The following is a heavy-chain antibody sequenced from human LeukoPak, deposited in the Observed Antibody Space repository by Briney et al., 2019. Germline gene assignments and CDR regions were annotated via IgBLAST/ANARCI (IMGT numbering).Heavy chain of an antibody. CDR2: IYTSGST. V-gene: IGHV4-4*07. D-gene: IGHD2-15*01. CDR3: ARDPAGEYCSGGSCYSEYYYYGMDV. J-gene: IGHJ6*02. Sequence: SETLSLTCTVSGGSISSYYWSWIRQPAGKGLEWIGRIYTSGSTNYNPSLKSRVTMSVDTSKNQFSLKLSSVTAGDTAVYYCARDPAGEYCSGGSCYSEYYYYGMDVWGQGTTVTVSS. CDR1: GGSISSYY.